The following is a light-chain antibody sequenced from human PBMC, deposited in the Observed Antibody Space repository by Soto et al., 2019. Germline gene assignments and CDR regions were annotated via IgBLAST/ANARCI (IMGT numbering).Light chain of an antibody. V-gene: IGKV3-20*01. J-gene: IGKJ1*01. CDR3: HQYGSSPPWT. CDR2: ETS. Sequence: EIVMTQSPATLSVSPGERATLSCRASQSVSSSYLAWSQQRTGQAPRLLIYETSGRATGIPDRFSGSGSGTDFTLTISRLEPEDFAVYYCHQYGSSPPWTFGQGTKVDIK. CDR1: QSVSSSY.